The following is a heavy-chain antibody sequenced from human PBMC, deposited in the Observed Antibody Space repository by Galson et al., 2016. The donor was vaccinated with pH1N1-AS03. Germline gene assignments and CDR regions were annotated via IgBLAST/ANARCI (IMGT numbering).Heavy chain of an antibody. D-gene: IGHD3-10*01. V-gene: IGHV5-10-1*01. Sequence: QMPGKGLEWMGRIDLSDFYTNYSPSFQGHVTISADKSIATAYLQWNSLKASDTAVYYCASYGSGSSPFDYWGQGTLVTVSS. J-gene: IGHJ4*02. CDR2: IDLSDFYT. CDR3: ASYGSGSSPFDY.